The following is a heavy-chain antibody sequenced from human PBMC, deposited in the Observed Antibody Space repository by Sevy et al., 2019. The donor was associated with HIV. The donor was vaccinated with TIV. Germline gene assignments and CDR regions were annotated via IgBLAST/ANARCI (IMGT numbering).Heavy chain of an antibody. CDR1: GFTFSSYA. CDR2: ISYDGSNK. Sequence: GGSLRLSCAASGFTFSSYAMHWVRQAPGKGLEWVAVISYDGSNKYYADSVKGRFTISRDNSKNTLYLQMNSLRAEDTAVYYCARSRDVWGSYRNDAFDIWGQGTMVTASS. D-gene: IGHD3-16*02. V-gene: IGHV3-30-3*01. J-gene: IGHJ3*02. CDR3: ARSRDVWGSYRNDAFDI.